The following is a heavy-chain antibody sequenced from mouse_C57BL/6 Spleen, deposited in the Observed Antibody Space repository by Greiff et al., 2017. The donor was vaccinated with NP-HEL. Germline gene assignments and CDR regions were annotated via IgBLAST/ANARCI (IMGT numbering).Heavy chain of an antibody. CDR2: IYPGDGDT. V-gene: IGHV1-80*01. Sequence: QVHVKQSGAELVKPGASVKISCKASGYAFSSYWMNWVKQRPGKGLEWIGQIYPGDGDTNYNGKFKGKATLTADKSSSTAYMQLSSLTSEDSAVYFCARWDGNLYAMDYWGQGTSVTVSS. D-gene: IGHD2-1*01. CDR1: GYAFSSYW. J-gene: IGHJ4*01. CDR3: ARWDGNLYAMDY.